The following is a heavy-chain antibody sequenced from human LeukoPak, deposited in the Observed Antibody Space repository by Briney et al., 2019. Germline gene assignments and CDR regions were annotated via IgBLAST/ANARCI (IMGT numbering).Heavy chain of an antibody. CDR2: IIPIFGTA. J-gene: IGHJ4*02. D-gene: IGHD4-23*01. Sequence: SVKVSCKASGCTFSSYAISWVRQAPGQGLEWMGRIIPIFGTANCAQKFQGRVTITTDESTSTAYMELSSLRSEDMAVYYCARDHDYGGNLDYWGQGTLVTVSS. CDR1: GCTFSSYA. V-gene: IGHV1-69*05. CDR3: ARDHDYGGNLDY.